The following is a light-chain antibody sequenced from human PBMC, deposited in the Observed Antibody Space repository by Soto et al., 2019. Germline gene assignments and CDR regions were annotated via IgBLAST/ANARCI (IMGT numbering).Light chain of an antibody. CDR2: DAS. Sequence: DIQMTQFLSTLRAAVGDRVTITCRASQTIYSWLAWYQQKPGEAPKLLIYDASTLQTGVPSRFTGSGSGTEFTLTISRLQPDDFATYYCQHYTGHLWTFGQGTKVDIK. V-gene: IGKV1-5*01. J-gene: IGKJ1*01. CDR1: QTIYSW. CDR3: QHYTGHLWT.